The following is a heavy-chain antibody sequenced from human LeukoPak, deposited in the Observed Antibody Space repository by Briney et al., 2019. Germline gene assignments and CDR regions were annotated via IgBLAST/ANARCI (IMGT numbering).Heavy chain of an antibody. V-gene: IGHV4-34*01. CDR1: GGSISSYY. D-gene: IGHD3-3*01. CDR2: INHSGST. Sequence: SETLSLTCTVSGGSISSYYWSWIRQPPGKGLEWIGEINHSGSTNYNPSLKSRVTISVDTSKNQFSLRLSSVTAADTAVYYCARGKNYDFWSGSNVMADYYYYMDVWGKGTTVTVSS. J-gene: IGHJ6*03. CDR3: ARGKNYDFWSGSNVMADYYYYMDV.